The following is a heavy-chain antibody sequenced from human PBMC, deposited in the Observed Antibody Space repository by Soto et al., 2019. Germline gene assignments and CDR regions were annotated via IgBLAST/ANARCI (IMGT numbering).Heavy chain of an antibody. CDR2: LQTDGSHP. V-gene: IGHV3-74*01. CDR3: ARGGDPDY. D-gene: IGHD2-21*02. J-gene: IGHJ4*02. Sequence: EVQLVESGGGLVQPGGSLRLSCVASGFTFDYYWMHWVRQAPGEGLMWVSRLQTDGSHPAYADSVKGRFTISRDNAKNTRYLQLNNRRAEDPAVYYCARGGDPDYWGQGTLVTVSS. CDR1: GFTFDYYW.